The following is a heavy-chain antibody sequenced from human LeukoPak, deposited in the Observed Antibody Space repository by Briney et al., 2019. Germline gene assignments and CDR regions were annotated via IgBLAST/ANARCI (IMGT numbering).Heavy chain of an antibody. CDR1: GYTLTSYN. CDR3: AREPPASCRFDF. Sequence: ASVKVSCKASGYTLTSYNMHWVRPAPGQALEWMGIISPVSTYYPPQFQGRVTMTRDTSTSTVYMDLTGLRSEDTAVYYCAREPPASCRFDFWGQGSLVTVPS. V-gene: IGHV1-46*01. J-gene: IGHJ4*02. CDR2: ISPVST.